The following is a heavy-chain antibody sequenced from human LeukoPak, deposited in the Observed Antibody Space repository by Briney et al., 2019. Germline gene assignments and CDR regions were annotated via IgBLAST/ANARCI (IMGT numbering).Heavy chain of an antibody. CDR3: AKWDNWNDAGGDAFDI. D-gene: IGHD1-1*01. CDR1: GFTFSSYV. J-gene: IGHJ3*02. V-gene: IGHV3-7*01. Sequence: GGSLRLSCAASGFTFSSYVMNWVRQAPGKGLEWVANIKQDGSKKYYVDSVKGRFTISRDNAKNSLYLQMNSLRADDTAVYYCAKWDNWNDAGGDAFDIWGQGTMVTVSS. CDR2: IKQDGSKK.